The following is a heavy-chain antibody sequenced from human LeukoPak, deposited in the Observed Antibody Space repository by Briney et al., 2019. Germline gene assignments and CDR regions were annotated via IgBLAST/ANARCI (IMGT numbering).Heavy chain of an antibody. D-gene: IGHD3-10*01. Sequence: ASVKVSCKASGYTFTGYYMHWVRQAPGQGLEWMGWMNPNSGNTGYAQKFQGRVTMTRNTSISTAYMELSSLGSEDTAVYYCARGVVRGVTDYWGQGTLVSVSS. V-gene: IGHV1-8*02. CDR2: MNPNSGNT. CDR3: ARGVVRGVTDY. J-gene: IGHJ4*02. CDR1: GYTFTGYY.